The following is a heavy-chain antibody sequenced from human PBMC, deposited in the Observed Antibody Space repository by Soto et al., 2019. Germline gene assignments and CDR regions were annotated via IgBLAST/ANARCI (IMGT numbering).Heavy chain of an antibody. CDR1: GGSISSSSYY. J-gene: IGHJ5*02. CDR3: ARHARRYDILTGYFNWFDP. CDR2: IYYSGST. V-gene: IGHV4-39*01. D-gene: IGHD3-9*01. Sequence: SETLSLTCTVSGGSISSSSYYWGWIRQPPGKGLEWIGSIYYSGSTYYNPSLKSRVTISVDTSKNQFSLKLSSVTAADTAVYYCARHARRYDILTGYFNWFDPWGQGTPVTVSS.